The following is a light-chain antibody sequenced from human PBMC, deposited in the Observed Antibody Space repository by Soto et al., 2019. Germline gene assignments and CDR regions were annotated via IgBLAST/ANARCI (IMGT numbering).Light chain of an antibody. V-gene: IGKV3-20*01. CDR3: QQYGSSGT. CDR1: QSIGNIY. J-gene: IGKJ1*01. CDR2: GAS. Sequence: ELVLTQYTGTLSFSPGERATLSCMASQSIGNIYLAWYQHKAGQAPRLLIYGASNRATGIPDRFSGSGSGTDFTLTISRLEPEDFAVYYCQQYGSSGTFGQRTMADIK.